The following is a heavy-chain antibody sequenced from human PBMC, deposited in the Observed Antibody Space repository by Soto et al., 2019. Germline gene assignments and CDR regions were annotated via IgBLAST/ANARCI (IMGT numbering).Heavy chain of an antibody. V-gene: IGHV3-49*03. CDR1: GFTFGDYA. CDR2: IRSKAYGGTT. J-gene: IGHJ3*02. D-gene: IGHD3-9*01. Sequence: PGGSLRLSCTASGFTFGDYAMSWFRQAPGKGLEWVGFIRSKAYGGTTEYAASVKGRFTISRDDSKSIAYLQMNSLKTEDTAVYYCTLAQEEILTGYYIGAFDIWGQGTMVTVSS. CDR3: TLAQEEILTGYYIGAFDI.